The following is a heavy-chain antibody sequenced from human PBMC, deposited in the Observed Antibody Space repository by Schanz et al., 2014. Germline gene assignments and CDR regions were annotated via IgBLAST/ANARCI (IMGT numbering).Heavy chain of an antibody. V-gene: IGHV3-23*01. CDR3: ARKVVATIGGYYDN. CDR2: INSVGSNT. CDR1: GFTFSSYA. D-gene: IGHD5-12*01. J-gene: IGHJ4*02. Sequence: EVQLLESGGGLVQPGGSLRLSCAASGFTFSSYAMTWVRQDPGKGLVWVARINSVGSNTDYADSVRGRFTISRDNAENTLFLQMNSLRAEDTAVYYCARKVVATIGGYYDNWGQGTLVIVSS.